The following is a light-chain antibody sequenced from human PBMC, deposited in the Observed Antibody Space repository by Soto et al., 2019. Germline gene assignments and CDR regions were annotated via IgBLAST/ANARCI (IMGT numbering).Light chain of an antibody. J-gene: IGKJ3*01. CDR1: QSVLYSSNNKNY. Sequence: DIVMTQSPDSLAVSLGERATINCKSSQSVLYSSNNKNYLAWYQQRPRQPPKLLIYWASTRESGVPDRFSGSGSGTDFTLTISSLQAEDVAVYYCQQYYSTPFTFGPGTKVNI. V-gene: IGKV4-1*01. CDR2: WAS. CDR3: QQYYSTPFT.